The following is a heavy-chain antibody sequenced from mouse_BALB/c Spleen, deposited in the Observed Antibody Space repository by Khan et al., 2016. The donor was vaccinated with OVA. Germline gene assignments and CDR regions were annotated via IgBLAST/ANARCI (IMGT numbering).Heavy chain of an antibody. Sequence: VQLQESGAELVRPGSSVKISCKASGYTFSAYWMNWVKQRPGQGLEWIGQIYPGDGNTYYNGKFKGKATLTADKSSSNAYLQLTSLTSEDSAVYFCVREGYYGSRRAWFAYWGQGTLVTVSA. V-gene: IGHV1-80*01. CDR3: VREGYYGSRRAWFAY. CDR2: IYPGDGNT. D-gene: IGHD1-1*01. J-gene: IGHJ3*01. CDR1: GYTFSAYW.